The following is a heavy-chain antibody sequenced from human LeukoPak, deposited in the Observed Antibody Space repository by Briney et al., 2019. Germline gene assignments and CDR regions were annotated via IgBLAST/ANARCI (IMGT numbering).Heavy chain of an antibody. Sequence: PSESLSLTCTVSGESISCFYWAWIRQPPGKGLEWIGYIYYSGSTNYSPSLKSRVTISVDTSKNQFSLKLSSVTAADTAVYYCARGVVIAPQTFDYWSQGTLVTVSS. D-gene: IGHD2-21*01. CDR1: GESISCFY. CDR3: ARGVVIAPQTFDY. J-gene: IGHJ4*02. V-gene: IGHV4-59*01. CDR2: IYYSGST.